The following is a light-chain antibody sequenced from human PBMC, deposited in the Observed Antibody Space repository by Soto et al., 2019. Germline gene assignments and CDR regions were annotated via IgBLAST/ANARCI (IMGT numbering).Light chain of an antibody. CDR2: KAS. CDR1: QTISSW. Sequence: DIQMTQSPSTLSGSVGDRVTITCRASQTISSWLAWYQQKPGKAPKLLIYKASTLKSGVPSRFSGSGSATEFTLSISSLQPDDFATYYCQQYNSYSPSFGQGTKVDIK. CDR3: QQYNSYSPS. V-gene: IGKV1-5*03. J-gene: IGKJ1*01.